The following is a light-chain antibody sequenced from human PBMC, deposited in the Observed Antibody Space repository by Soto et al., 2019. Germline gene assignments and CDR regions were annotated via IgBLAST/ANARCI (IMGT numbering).Light chain of an antibody. CDR3: QQYNSYSGT. V-gene: IGKV1-5*03. Sequence: DIQMTQSPSTLSASVGARVTITCRASQSISSWLAWYQQKPGKAPKLLIYKASSLESGVPSRFSGSGSGTEVTLTSSSLQPDDFATYYCQQYNSYSGTFGQGTKVDI. J-gene: IGKJ1*01. CDR1: QSISSW. CDR2: KAS.